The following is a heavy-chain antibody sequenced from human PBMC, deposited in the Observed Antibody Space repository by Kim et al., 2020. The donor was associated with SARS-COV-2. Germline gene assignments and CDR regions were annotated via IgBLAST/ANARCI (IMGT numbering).Heavy chain of an antibody. CDR1: GFTFSSYG. Sequence: GGSLRLSCAASGFTFSSYGMHWVRQAPGKGLEWVAVISYDGSNKYYADSVKGRFTISRDNSKNTLYLQMNSLRAEDTAVYYCAKSAGTGFDIDYWGQGTLVTVSS. D-gene: IGHD6-13*01. J-gene: IGHJ4*02. CDR2: ISYDGSNK. CDR3: AKSAGTGFDIDY. V-gene: IGHV3-30*18.